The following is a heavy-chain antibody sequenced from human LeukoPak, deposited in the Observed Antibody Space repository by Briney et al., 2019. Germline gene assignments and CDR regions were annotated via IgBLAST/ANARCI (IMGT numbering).Heavy chain of an antibody. CDR3: ASTKYCSGGSCPRSPFDY. CDR1: GGSISSYY. V-gene: IGHV4-59*01. D-gene: IGHD2-15*01. CDR2: IYYSWST. J-gene: IGHJ4*02. Sequence: SETLSLTCTVSGGSISSYYWSWIRQPPGKGLEWIGYIYYSWSTNYNPSLKSRVTISVDTSKNQFSLKLSSVTAADTAVYYCASTKYCSGGSCPRSPFDYWGQGTLVTVSS.